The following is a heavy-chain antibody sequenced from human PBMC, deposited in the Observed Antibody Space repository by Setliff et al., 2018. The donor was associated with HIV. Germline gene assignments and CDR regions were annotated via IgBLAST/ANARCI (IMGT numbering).Heavy chain of an antibody. Sequence: SETLSLTCTVPGDSVSSRSYYWSWIRQPPGKGLEWIGSIYHSGSTYYNPSLKSRVTISVDTSKNQFSLKLSSVTAADTAVYHCARRNSGWYDAFDIWGQGTMVTVSS. CDR3: ARRNSGWYDAFDI. V-gene: IGHV4-39*07. CDR2: IYHSGST. D-gene: IGHD6-19*01. J-gene: IGHJ3*02. CDR1: GDSVSSRSYY.